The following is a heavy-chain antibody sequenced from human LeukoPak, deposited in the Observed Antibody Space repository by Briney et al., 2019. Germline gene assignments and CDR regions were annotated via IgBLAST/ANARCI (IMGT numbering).Heavy chain of an antibody. D-gene: IGHD3-9*01. Sequence: PSETLSLTCTVSGGSIGSSSYYWGWIRQPPGKGLEWIGSIYYGGSTYYNPSLKSRVTISVDTSKNQFSLKLSSVTAADTAVYYCARVAYDILTPGYYFDYWGQGTLVTVSS. CDR2: IYYGGST. V-gene: IGHV4-39*07. CDR3: ARVAYDILTPGYYFDY. CDR1: GGSIGSSSYY. J-gene: IGHJ4*02.